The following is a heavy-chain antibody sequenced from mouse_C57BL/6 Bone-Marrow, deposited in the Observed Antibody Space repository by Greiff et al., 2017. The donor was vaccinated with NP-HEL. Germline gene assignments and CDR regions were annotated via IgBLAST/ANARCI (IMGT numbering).Heavy chain of an antibody. J-gene: IGHJ4*01. D-gene: IGHD2-1*01. CDR2: IHPNSGST. Sequence: QVQLKQPGAELVKPGASVKLSCKASGYTFTSYWMHWVKQRPGQGLEWIGMIHPNSGSTNYNEKFKSKATLTVDKSSSTAYMQLSSLTSEDSAVYDCGETLYYGKNYYAMDYWGQGTSVTVSS. V-gene: IGHV1-64*01. CDR3: GETLYYGKNYYAMDY. CDR1: GYTFTSYW.